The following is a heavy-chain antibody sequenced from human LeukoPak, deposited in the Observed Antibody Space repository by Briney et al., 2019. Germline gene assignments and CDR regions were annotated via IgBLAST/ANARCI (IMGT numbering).Heavy chain of an antibody. CDR3: ADYSSGWYFFDY. D-gene: IGHD6-19*01. V-gene: IGHV4-61*02. J-gene: IGHJ4*02. Sequence: SETLSLTCTVSGGSISSGSYYWSWIRQPAGKGLEWIGRIYTSGSTNYNPSLKSRVTISVDTSKNQFSLKLSSVTAADTAVYYCADYSSGWYFFDYWGQGTLVTVSS. CDR1: GGSISSGSYY. CDR2: IYTSGST.